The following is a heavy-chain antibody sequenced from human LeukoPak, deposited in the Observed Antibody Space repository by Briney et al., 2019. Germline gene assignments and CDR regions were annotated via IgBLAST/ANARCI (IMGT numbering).Heavy chain of an antibody. D-gene: IGHD5-18*01. J-gene: IGHJ4*02. CDR2: INPSGGST. V-gene: IGHV1-46*01. CDR1: GYTFTSYY. Sequence: ASVKVSCKASGYTFTSYYMHWVRQAPGQGLEWMGIINPSGGSTSYAQKFQGRVTMTRDTSTSTVYMELSSLGSEDTAVYYCARDRLLDTAMVGLIDYWGQGTLVTVSS. CDR3: ARDRLLDTAMVGLIDY.